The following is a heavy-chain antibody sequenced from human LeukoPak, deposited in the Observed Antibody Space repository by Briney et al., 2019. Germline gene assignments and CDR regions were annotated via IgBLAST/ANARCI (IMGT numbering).Heavy chain of an antibody. D-gene: IGHD5-12*01. Sequence: GGSLRLSCAASGFTFSSYAMTWVRQAPGKGLDWVSAIGASGVDRYYADSVKGRFTISRDNSKNTLYLEMNSLRAEDTAIYYCAKGGYDYIEIGYFDYWGQGTLVTVSS. J-gene: IGHJ4*02. CDR2: IGASGVDR. CDR3: AKGGYDYIEIGYFDY. CDR1: GFTFSSYA. V-gene: IGHV3-23*01.